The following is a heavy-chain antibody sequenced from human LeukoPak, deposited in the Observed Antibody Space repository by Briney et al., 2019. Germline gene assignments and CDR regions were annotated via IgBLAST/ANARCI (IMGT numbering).Heavy chain of an antibody. CDR3: ARDGGRNLDY. D-gene: IGHD3-16*01. CDR2: VHHSGST. V-gene: IGHV4-39*07. J-gene: IGHJ4*02. Sequence: PSETLSLTCTVSGGSISSSSYYWGWIRQSPGKGLEWIGSVHHSGSTYYNPSLRSRVTMSVDTSKNQFSLQLTSVTAADTAVYYCARDGGRNLDYWGQGTLVTVSS. CDR1: GGSISSSSYY.